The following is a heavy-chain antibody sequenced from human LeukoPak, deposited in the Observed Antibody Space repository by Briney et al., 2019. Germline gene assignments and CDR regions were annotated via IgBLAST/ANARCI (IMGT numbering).Heavy chain of an antibody. D-gene: IGHD3-16*01. J-gene: IGHJ4*02. CDR1: GFIFSNYA. CDR3: ASWVSSADAVL. Sequence: GGSLRLSCAASGFIFSNYAMSWVRQAPARGLEWVLSLRGDGETFYADSVKGRFTLSRDDSRNTVYLQLNNLRVEDTAVYSKASWVSSADAVLWGQGTLVTVSS. V-gene: IGHV3-23*01. CDR2: LRGDGET.